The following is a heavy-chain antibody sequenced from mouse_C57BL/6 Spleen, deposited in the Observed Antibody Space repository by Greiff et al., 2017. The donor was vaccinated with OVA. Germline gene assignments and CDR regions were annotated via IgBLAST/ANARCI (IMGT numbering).Heavy chain of an antibody. Sequence: QVQLQQPGAELVMPGASVKLSCKASGYTFTSYWMHWVKQRPGQGLEWIGAIDTSDSYTNYNQKFKGKSTLTVDKSSSTAYMQLSSLTSEDSAFYYCARSNTTVVDDWYIDVWGTGTTVTVSS. D-gene: IGHD1-1*01. V-gene: IGHV1-69*01. CDR1: GYTFTSYW. J-gene: IGHJ1*03. CDR2: IDTSDSYT. CDR3: ARSNTTVVDDWYIDV.